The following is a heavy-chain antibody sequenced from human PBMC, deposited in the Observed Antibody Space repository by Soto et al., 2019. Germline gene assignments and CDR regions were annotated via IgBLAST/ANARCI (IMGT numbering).Heavy chain of an antibody. J-gene: IGHJ4*02. CDR3: ARGWGRIFDY. V-gene: IGHV4-34*01. Sequence: QVQLQQWGAGLLKPSETLSLTCAVYGGSFSGYYWSWIRQPPGKGLEWIGEINHSGSTNYNPSLKSRVTISEDTSKNQFSLKLSSVTAAYTAVYYCARGWGRIFDYWGQGTLVTVSS. CDR2: INHSGST. CDR1: GGSFSGYY. D-gene: IGHD7-27*01.